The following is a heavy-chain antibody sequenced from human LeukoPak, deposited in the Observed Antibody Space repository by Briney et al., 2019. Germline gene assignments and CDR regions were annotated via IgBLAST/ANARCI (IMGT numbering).Heavy chain of an antibody. V-gene: IGHV3-23*01. D-gene: IGHD4-17*01. CDR1: GFTSSSYL. J-gene: IGHJ4*02. Sequence: GGSLRLSCTASGFTSSSYLMSRVRQAPGKGLEWVSTISGSGSRTYYADSVKGRFTISRDNSENTLYLQLNSLRAEDTALYYCAKTYADATFDYWGQGNLVTVSS. CDR3: AKTYADATFDY. CDR2: ISGSGSRT.